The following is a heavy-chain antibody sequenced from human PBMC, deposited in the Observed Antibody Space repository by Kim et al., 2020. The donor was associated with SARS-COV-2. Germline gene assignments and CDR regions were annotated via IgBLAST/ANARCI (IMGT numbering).Heavy chain of an antibody. CDR2: T. D-gene: IGHD3-16*01. V-gene: IGHV1-3*01. CDR3: ARRGNGMDV. J-gene: IGHJ6*02. Sequence: TKYFQNSRGRVTITRDTTASPAYMELSSLTSDDTAVYYCARRGNGMDVWGQGTTVTVSS.